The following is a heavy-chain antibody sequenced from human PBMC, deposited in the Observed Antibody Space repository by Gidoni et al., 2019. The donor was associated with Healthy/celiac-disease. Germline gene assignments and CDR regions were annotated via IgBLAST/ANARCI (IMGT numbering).Heavy chain of an antibody. J-gene: IGHJ4*02. V-gene: IGHV4-59*01. CDR3: ATYGDYVFDY. CDR1: GGSISRYY. D-gene: IGHD4-17*01. CDR2: IHDSGST. Sequence: QVQLQESGPGLVKPSETLSLTCTFSGGSISRYYWSWIRQPPGKGLEWIGYIHDSGSTNYNPSLKSRVTISVDTSKNQFSLKLSSVTAADTAVYYCATYGDYVFDYWGQGTLVTVSS.